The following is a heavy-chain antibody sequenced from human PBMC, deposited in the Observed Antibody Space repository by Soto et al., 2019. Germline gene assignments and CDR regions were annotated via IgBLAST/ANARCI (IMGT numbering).Heavy chain of an antibody. Sequence: GASVKVSCKASGYTFTSYGISWVRQAPGQGLEWMGWISAYNGNTNYAQKLQGRVTMTTDTSTSTAYMELRSLRSDDTAVYYCARTNSGSYYNWFDPWGQGTLVTVSS. J-gene: IGHJ5*02. D-gene: IGHD1-26*01. CDR1: GYTFTSYG. CDR3: ARTNSGSYYNWFDP. CDR2: ISAYNGNT. V-gene: IGHV1-18*01.